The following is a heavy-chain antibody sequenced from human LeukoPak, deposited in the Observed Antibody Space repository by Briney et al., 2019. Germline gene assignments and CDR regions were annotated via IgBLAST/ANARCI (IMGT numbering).Heavy chain of an antibody. Sequence: PSETLSLTCTVSGGSISSYYWGWIRQPAGRGLEWIGRIYNSGNTNYNPSLKSRVTMSVDTSRNQFSLRLSSVTAADTAVYYCARFSCSGGTCSPEDYWGQGTLVTVSS. CDR2: IYNSGNT. D-gene: IGHD2-15*01. CDR3: ARFSCSGGTCSPEDY. V-gene: IGHV4-4*07. J-gene: IGHJ4*02. CDR1: GGSISSYY.